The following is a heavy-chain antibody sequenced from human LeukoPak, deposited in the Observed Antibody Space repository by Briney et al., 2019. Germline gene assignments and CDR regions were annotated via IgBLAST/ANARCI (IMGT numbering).Heavy chain of an antibody. J-gene: IGHJ4*02. CDR3: ARGTYGDGLLN. D-gene: IGHD4-17*01. CDR1: GFTFSSYW. V-gene: IGHV3-74*01. Sequence: GGSLRLSCAASGFTFSSYWMHWVRQAPGKGLVWVSRINSDGSSTSYADSVKGRFTISRDNAKNTLYLQMNSLRAEDTAVYYCARGTYGDGLLNWGQGTLVTVSS. CDR2: INSDGSST.